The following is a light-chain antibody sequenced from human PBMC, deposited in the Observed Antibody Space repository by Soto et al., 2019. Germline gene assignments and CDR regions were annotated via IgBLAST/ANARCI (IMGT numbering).Light chain of an antibody. V-gene: IGLV1-44*01. CDR2: SDN. J-gene: IGLJ3*02. Sequence: QAVVTQPPSASGTPGQRATISCSGSSSNIASNTVNWYQQVPGTAPKLLIYSDNQRPSGVPDRFSGSKSGTSASLAISGLQSEDEADYYCAAWDDTLNGWVFGGGTKLTVL. CDR1: SSNIASNT. CDR3: AAWDDTLNGWV.